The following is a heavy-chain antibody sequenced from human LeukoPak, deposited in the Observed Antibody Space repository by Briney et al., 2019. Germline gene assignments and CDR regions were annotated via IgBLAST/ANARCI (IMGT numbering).Heavy chain of an antibody. CDR1: GFTFSSYA. J-gene: IGHJ6*02. CDR2: ISSNGGST. Sequence: GGSLRLSCAASGFTFSSYAMHWVRQAPGKGLEYVSAISSNGGSTYYANSVKGRFTISRDNSKNTLHLQMGSLRAEDMAVYYCARRIGYGGSFPFYYYYGMDVWGQGTTVTVSS. D-gene: IGHD5-12*01. CDR3: ARRIGYGGSFPFYYYYGMDV. V-gene: IGHV3-64*01.